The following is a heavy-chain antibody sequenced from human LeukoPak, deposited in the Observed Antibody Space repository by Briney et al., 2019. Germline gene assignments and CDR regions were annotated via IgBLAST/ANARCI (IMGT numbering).Heavy chain of an antibody. V-gene: IGHV4-30-4*01. Sequence: PSQTLSLTCTVSGGSISSGDYYWSWIRQPPGKGLEWIGYIYYSGSTYYNPSLKSRVTISVDTSKNQLSLELSSVTAADTAVYYCARVTPVSTNFDYWGQGTLVTVSS. CDR2: IYYSGST. J-gene: IGHJ4*02. CDR1: GGSISSGDYY. CDR3: ARVTPVSTNFDY. D-gene: IGHD2-15*01.